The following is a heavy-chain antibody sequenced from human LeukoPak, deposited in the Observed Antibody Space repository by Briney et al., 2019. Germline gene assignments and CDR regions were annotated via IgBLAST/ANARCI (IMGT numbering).Heavy chain of an antibody. D-gene: IGHD6-13*01. CDR2: MNPNSGNT. CDR1: GYTFTSYD. V-gene: IGHV1-8*01. J-gene: IGHJ3*02. Sequence: ASVKVSCKASGYTFTSYDINWVRQATGQGREWMGWMNPNSGNTGYAQKFQGRVTMTRNTSISTAYMELSSLRSEDTAVYYCARVSQIIAAAGTAFDIWGQGTMVTVSS. CDR3: ARVSQIIAAAGTAFDI.